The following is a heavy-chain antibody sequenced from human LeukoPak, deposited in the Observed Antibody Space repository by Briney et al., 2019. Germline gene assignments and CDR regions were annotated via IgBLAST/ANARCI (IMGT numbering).Heavy chain of an antibody. CDR3: ARGEYSYGYYFDY. J-gene: IGHJ4*02. V-gene: IGHV3-21*01. CDR2: ISSSSSYI. Sequence: GGSLRLSCAASGFTFSDYYMNWVRQAPGKGLEWVSSISSSSSYIYYADSVKGRFTISRDNAKNSLYLQMNSLRAEDTAVYYCARGEYSYGYYFDYWGQGTLVTVSS. CDR1: GFTFSDYY. D-gene: IGHD5-18*01.